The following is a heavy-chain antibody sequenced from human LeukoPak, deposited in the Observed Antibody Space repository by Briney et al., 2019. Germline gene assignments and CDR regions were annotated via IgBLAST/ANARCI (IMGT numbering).Heavy chain of an antibody. CDR2: ISNSVGIT. V-gene: IGHV3-23*01. Sequence: GGSLRLSCAASGFTFSNYAMSWVRQAPGKGLEWVSTISNSVGITYYADSVKGRFTISRDNSRNTLYLQVNSLRAEDTALYYCARALYGSGWCQDYWGQGTLVTVSS. D-gene: IGHD6-19*01. CDR3: ARALYGSGWCQDY. CDR1: GFTFSNYA. J-gene: IGHJ4*02.